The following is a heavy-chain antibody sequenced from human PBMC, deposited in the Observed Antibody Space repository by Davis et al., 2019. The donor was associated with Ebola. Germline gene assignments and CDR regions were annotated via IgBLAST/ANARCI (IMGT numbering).Heavy chain of an antibody. CDR1: GGSISSGGYY. CDR3: ARIWHTSGDFDY. D-gene: IGHD2-21*01. V-gene: IGHV4-61*08. J-gene: IGHJ4*02. CDR2: IYYSGST. Sequence: MPSETLSLTCTVSGGSISSGGYYWSWIRQPPGKGLEWIGYIYYSGSTNYNPSLKSRVTISVDTSKNQFSLKLSSVTAADTAVYYCARIWHTSGDFDYWGQGTLVTVSS.